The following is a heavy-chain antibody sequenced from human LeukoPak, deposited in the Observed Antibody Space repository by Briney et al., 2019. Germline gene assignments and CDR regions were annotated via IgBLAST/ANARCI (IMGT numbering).Heavy chain of an antibody. CDR3: ARAQGGIVVVPAAIGWFDP. D-gene: IGHD2-2*01. CDR2: MNPNSGNT. Sequence: ASVKVSCKASGYTFTSYDINWVRQATGQGLEWMGWMNPNSGNTGYAQKFQGRVTITRNTSISTAYMELSSLRSEDTAVYYCARAQGGIVVVPAAIGWFDPWGQGTLVTVSS. CDR1: GYTFTSYD. J-gene: IGHJ5*02. V-gene: IGHV1-8*03.